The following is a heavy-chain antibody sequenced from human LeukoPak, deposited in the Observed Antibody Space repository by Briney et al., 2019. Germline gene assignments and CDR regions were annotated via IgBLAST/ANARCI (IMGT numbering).Heavy chain of an antibody. CDR1: GFTFSSYE. CDR3: AREIREYFVVVVAATPDYYYGMDV. D-gene: IGHD2-15*01. CDR2: ISSSGSTI. V-gene: IGHV3-48*03. Sequence: PGGSLRLSCAASGFTFSSYEMNWVRQAPGKGLEWVSYISSSGSTIYYADSAKGRFTISRDNAKNSLYLQMNSLRAEDTAVYYCAREIREYFVVVVAATPDYYYGMDVWGQGTTVTVSS. J-gene: IGHJ6*02.